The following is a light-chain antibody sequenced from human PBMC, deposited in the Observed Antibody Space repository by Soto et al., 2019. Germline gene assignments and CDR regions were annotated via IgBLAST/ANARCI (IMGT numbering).Light chain of an antibody. V-gene: IGKV3-20*01. Sequence: EIVLTQSPGTLSLSPGERATLSCRASQSVSSSYLGWYQQKPGQAPRLLIYGASSRATGIPDRFSGSGSGTHFPLTISRLEPEDFAVYYCQQYGSSPWTFGQGTKVEIK. CDR2: GAS. CDR3: QQYGSSPWT. CDR1: QSVSSSY. J-gene: IGKJ1*01.